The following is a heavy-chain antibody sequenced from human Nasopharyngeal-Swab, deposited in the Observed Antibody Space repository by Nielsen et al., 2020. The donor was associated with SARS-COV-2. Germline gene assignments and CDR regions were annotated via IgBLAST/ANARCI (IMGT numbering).Heavy chain of an antibody. CDR2: ITTANGNT. V-gene: IGHV1-3*04. J-gene: IGHJ4*02. Sequence: ASVKVSCKASGYLFINYPLHWVRQAPGRSLEWMGWITTANGNTRYSPKIQDRITLTRDPSVNTAYLELSSLRSEDTAVYYCARLVTSGHLDLDYWGQGTLVTVSS. CDR3: ARLVTSGHLDLDY. D-gene: IGHD6-6*01. CDR1: GYLFINYP.